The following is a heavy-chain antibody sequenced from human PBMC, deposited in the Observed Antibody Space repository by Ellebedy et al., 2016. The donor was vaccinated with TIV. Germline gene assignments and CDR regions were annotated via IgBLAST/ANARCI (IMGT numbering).Heavy chain of an antibody. V-gene: IGHV3-74*01. D-gene: IGHD3-9*01. CDR3: ATQRGPLPGTDRYDNYGLDA. J-gene: IGHJ6*02. CDR1: GFSFSSYW. Sequence: PGGSLRLSCAASGFSFSSYWMHWVRQAPGKGLVWVSRINMDGSFARYADSVKGRFIISRDTSKSTLYLQMNNLRSEDTAIYYCATQRGPLPGTDRYDNYGLDAWGQGTTVTVSS. CDR2: INMDGSFA.